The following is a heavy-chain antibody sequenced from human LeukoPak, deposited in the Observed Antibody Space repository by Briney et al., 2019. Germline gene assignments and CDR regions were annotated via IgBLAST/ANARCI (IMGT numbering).Heavy chain of an antibody. CDR2: ISSSSSCI. V-gene: IGHV3-21*01. J-gene: IGHJ4*02. Sequence: GGFLKPSLSTFGITFSSYSIKLVPQGPGKGLEWVSSISSSSSCIYYADSVKGRFTISRDNAKNSLYLQMNSLRAEDTAVYYCARDQDIVVVPAADYFDYWGQGTLVTVSS. CDR1: GITFSSYS. D-gene: IGHD2-2*01. CDR3: ARDQDIVVVPAADYFDY.